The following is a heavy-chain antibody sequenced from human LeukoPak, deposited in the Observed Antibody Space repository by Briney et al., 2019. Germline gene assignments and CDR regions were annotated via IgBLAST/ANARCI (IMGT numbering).Heavy chain of an antibody. Sequence: GGSVKVSCKASGYTFTGYYMHWVRPAPGQGLEWMGWINPISGGTNDAQKFQGRVTMTRDTSISTAYMELSRLRSDDTAVYYCARDDGYNYDYWGQGTLVTVSS. J-gene: IGHJ4*02. CDR2: INPISGGT. V-gene: IGHV1-2*02. D-gene: IGHD5-24*01. CDR1: GYTFTGYY. CDR3: ARDDGYNYDY.